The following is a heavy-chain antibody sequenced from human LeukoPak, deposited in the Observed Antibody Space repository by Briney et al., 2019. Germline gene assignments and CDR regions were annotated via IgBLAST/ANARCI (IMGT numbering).Heavy chain of an antibody. CDR2: INPSGTGT. J-gene: IGHJ5*02. V-gene: IGHV1-46*01. D-gene: IGHD5-24*01. CDR1: GYTLTNNY. Sequence: GASVNVSCKASGYTLTNNYMHWVRQAPGQGLEWMGVINPSGTGTSYAQKFQGRITMSRDTSTSTVYMELSSLRSEDTAFYYCATDHSMANTAWWFDPWGQGTLVTVSS. CDR3: ATDHSMANTAWWFDP.